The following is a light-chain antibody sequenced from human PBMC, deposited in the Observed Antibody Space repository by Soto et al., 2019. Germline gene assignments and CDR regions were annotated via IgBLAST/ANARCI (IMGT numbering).Light chain of an antibody. V-gene: IGKV1-5*03. CDR1: QSIDTW. J-gene: IGKJ1*01. CDR2: KAS. CDR3: QQYNSYRA. Sequence: DIQMTQSPSTLSAFVGDRVTITCRTSQSIDTWLAWHQQKPGKAPKLLIYKASSLVIGVPSRFSGSGSGTEFTLTISSLQPDDAATYYCQQYNSYRAFGQGTKVEIK.